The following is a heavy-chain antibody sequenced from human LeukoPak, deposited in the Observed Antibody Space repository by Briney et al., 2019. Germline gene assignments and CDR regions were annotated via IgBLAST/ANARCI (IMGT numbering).Heavy chain of an antibody. Sequence: ASVKVSCKASGYTFTSYYMHWVRQAPGQGLEWMGIINPSGGSTSYAQKFQGRVTMTRDTSTSIVYMELSSLRSEDTAVYYCARDEGSGTARYYFDYWGQGTLVTVSS. D-gene: IGHD5-18*01. J-gene: IGHJ4*02. CDR3: ARDEGSGTARYYFDY. CDR2: INPSGGST. V-gene: IGHV1-46*01. CDR1: GYTFTSYY.